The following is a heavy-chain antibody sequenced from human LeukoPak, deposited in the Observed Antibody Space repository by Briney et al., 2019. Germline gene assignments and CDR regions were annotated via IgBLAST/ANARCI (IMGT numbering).Heavy chain of an antibody. CDR1: GFTFSSYS. D-gene: IGHD3-22*01. J-gene: IGHJ3*02. CDR3: ARVLSLPYYYDSSGYTDAFDI. CDR2: ISSSSYI. V-gene: IGHV3-21*01. Sequence: KAGGSLRLSCAASGFTFSSYSMNWVRQAPGKWLEWASSISSSSYIYYADSVKGRFTISRDNAKNSLYLQMNSLRAEDTAVYYCARVLSLPYYYDSSGYTDAFDIWGQGTMVTVSS.